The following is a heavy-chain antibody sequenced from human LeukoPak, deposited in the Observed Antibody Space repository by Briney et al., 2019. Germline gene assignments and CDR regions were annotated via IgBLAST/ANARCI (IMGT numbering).Heavy chain of an antibody. V-gene: IGHV1-2*02. CDR2: INPNSGGT. J-gene: IGHJ6*02. D-gene: IGHD2-2*01. CDR3: ARDLIRRVVPAAMKYYYYGMDV. CDR1: RYTFTGYY. Sequence: ASVKVSCKASRYTFTGYYMHWVRQAPGQGLEWMGWINPNSGGTNYAQKFQGRVTMTRDTSISTAYMELSRLRSDDTAVYYCARDLIRRVVPAAMKYYYYGMDVWGQGTTVTVSS.